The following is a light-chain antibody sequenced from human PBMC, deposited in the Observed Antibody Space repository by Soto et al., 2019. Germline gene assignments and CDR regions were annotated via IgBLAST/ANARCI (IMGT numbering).Light chain of an antibody. CDR3: AAWDDSLNGRVV. CDR1: SSNIGSNT. V-gene: IGLV1-44*01. J-gene: IGLJ2*01. CDR2: NNN. Sequence: QPVLTQPPSASGTPGQRVTISCSGSSSNIGSNTVNWYQQLPGTAPRLLIYNNNQRPSGVPDRVSGSKSGTSASLAISGLQSEDEADYYCAAWDDSLNGRVVFGGGTKVTVL.